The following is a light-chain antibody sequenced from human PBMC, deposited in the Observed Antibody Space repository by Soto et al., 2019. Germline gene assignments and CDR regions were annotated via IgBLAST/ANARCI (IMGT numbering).Light chain of an antibody. CDR2: DVS. CDR3: QQYNSYSEA. V-gene: IGKV1-5*01. J-gene: IGKJ1*01. Sequence: DIQMTQSPSTLSASVGDRVTITCRASQSFSTSLAWYQQKPGKAPKLLIYDVSSLKSGVPSRFSGSGFGTDFTLTISSLQSDDFATYYCQQYNSYSEAFGQGTKVDIK. CDR1: QSFSTS.